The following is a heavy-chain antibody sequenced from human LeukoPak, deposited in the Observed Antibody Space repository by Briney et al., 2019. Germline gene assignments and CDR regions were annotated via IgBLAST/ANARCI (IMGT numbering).Heavy chain of an antibody. V-gene: IGHV3-7*01. CDR1: GFTFSTYW. CDR3: ARSAYHFDY. CDR2: IKQDGSEK. Sequence: PGGPLRLSRAASGFTFSTYWMNWVRQAPGKGLEWVANIKQDGSEKYYVDSVKGRFTISRDNAKNSLYLQMNSLRVEDTAVYYCARSAYHFDYWGQGIPVTVSS. J-gene: IGHJ4*02.